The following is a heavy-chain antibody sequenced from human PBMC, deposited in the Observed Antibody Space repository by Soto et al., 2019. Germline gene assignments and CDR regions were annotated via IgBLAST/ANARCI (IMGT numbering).Heavy chain of an antibody. J-gene: IGHJ3*02. CDR3: ARVPFYYDSSGYYPDAFDI. D-gene: IGHD3-22*01. Sequence: ASVKVSCKASGYTFTSYGSIWVRQAPGQGLEWMGWISAYNGNTNYAQKLQGRVTMTTDTSTSTAYMELRSLRSDDTAVYYCARVPFYYDSSGYYPDAFDIWGQGTMVTVSS. V-gene: IGHV1-18*01. CDR1: GYTFTSYG. CDR2: ISAYNGNT.